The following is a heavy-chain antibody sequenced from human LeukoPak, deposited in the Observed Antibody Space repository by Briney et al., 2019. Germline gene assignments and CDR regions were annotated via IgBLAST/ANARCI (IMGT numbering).Heavy chain of an antibody. CDR3: ARGRTYSYGYQTDY. CDR1: GFTFSTYC. Sequence: PGGSLRLSCAASGFTFSTYCMNWVRQAPGKGLEWIGEINHSGSTNYNPSLKSRVTISVDTSKNQFSLKLSSVTAADTAVYYCARGRTYSYGYQTDYWGQGTLVTVSS. D-gene: IGHD5-18*01. CDR2: INHSGST. V-gene: IGHV4-34*01. J-gene: IGHJ4*02.